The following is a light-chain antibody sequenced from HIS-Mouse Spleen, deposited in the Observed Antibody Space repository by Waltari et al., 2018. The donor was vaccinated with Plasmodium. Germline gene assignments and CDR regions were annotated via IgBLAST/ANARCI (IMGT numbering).Light chain of an antibody. V-gene: IGLV1-40*01. CDR3: QSYDSSLSGSV. Sequence: QSVLTQPPSVSGAPGQRVTISCPGSSSNTGAGYDVTWYQQLPGTSPKLPIYGNSNRPSGVPDRFSGSKSGTSASLAITGLQAEDEADYYCQSYDSSLSGSVFGGGTKLTVL. J-gene: IGLJ2*01. CDR1: SSNTGAGYD. CDR2: GNS.